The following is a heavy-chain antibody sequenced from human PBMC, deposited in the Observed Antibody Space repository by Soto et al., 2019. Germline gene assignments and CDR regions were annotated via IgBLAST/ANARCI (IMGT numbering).Heavy chain of an antibody. CDR1: GLTFNSYA. CDR3: AKERGSISPRLYYFDS. D-gene: IGHD3-10*01. J-gene: IGHJ4*02. Sequence: EVQLLESGGGLVQPGGFLRLSCAASGLTFNSYAMSWVRQAPGKGLEWVSGISVSAGSTYYADSVKGQFTISRDNSQNTLYLQINSLRAEDSALYYCAKERGSISPRLYYFDSWGKGTLVTVSS. CDR2: ISVSAGST. V-gene: IGHV3-23*01.